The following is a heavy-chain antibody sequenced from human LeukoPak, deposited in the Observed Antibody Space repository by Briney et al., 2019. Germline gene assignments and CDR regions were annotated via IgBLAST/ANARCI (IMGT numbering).Heavy chain of an antibody. CDR1: GGTFSSYA. Sequence: ASVKVSCKASGGTFSSYAISWVRQAPGQGLEWMGRIIPIFGTANYAQKFQGRVTITTDESTSAAYMELSSLRSEDTAVYYCAREPTRAGSGWYRYYFDYWGQGTLVTVSS. V-gene: IGHV1-69*05. CDR2: IIPIFGTA. D-gene: IGHD6-19*01. J-gene: IGHJ4*02. CDR3: AREPTRAGSGWYRYYFDY.